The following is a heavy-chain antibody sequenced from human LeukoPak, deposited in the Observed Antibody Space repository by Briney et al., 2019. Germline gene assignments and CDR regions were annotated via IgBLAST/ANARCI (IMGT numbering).Heavy chain of an antibody. CDR1: GFSLSTSGVG. D-gene: IGHD4-17*01. CDR2: IYWDDDK. V-gene: IGHV2-5*02. CDR3: ARKAGPTTIASNWFDP. Sequence: SGPTLVNPTQTLTLTCTFSGFSLSTSGVGVGWIRQPPGKALEWLALIYWDDDKRYSPSLKSRLTITKDTSKNQVVLTMTNTDPVDTATYYCARKAGPTTIASNWFDPWGQGTLVTVSS. J-gene: IGHJ5*02.